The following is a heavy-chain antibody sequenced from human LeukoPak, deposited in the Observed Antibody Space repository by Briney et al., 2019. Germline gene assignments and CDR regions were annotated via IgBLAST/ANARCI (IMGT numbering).Heavy chain of an antibody. Sequence: PGGSLKLSCAASGFTFSGSAMHWVRQASGKGLEWVGRIKSKANSYVTTYAASVKGRFTISRDDSKNTAYLQMNSLKTEDTAVYYCTRRWRCYDSSDYLDYWGKGTLVTVSS. J-gene: IGHJ4*02. D-gene: IGHD3-22*01. V-gene: IGHV3-73*01. CDR1: GFTFSGSA. CDR2: IKSKANSYVT. CDR3: TRRWRCYDSSDYLDY.